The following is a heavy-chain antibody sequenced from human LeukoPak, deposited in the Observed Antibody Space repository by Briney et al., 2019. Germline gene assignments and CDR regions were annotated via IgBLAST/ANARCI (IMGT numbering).Heavy chain of an antibody. Sequence: GGSLRLSCAASGFTFSSYSMNWVRQAPGKGLEWVSYISSSSSTIYYADSVKGRFTISRDNAKNSLYLQMNSLRDEDTAVYYCAGSWYSGIPGSTFDIWGQGTMVTVSS. CDR2: ISSSSSTI. D-gene: IGHD1-26*01. CDR1: GFTFSSYS. V-gene: IGHV3-48*02. J-gene: IGHJ3*02. CDR3: AGSWYSGIPGSTFDI.